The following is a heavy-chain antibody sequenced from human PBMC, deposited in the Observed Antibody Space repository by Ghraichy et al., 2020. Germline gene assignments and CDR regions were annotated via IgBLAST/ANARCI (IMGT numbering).Heavy chain of an antibody. CDR2: FFYSGTR. V-gene: IGHV4-39*02. CDR3: ASPGGDFGSGGSGNY. Sequence: SETLSLTCSVSGDSISSRGYYWAWIRQPPGKGLEWIGSFFYSGTRQYSPSLRSRASISVDSSKNHFSLKLSSVTAADTAVYFCASPGGDFGSGGSGNYWGQGTQVTVSS. CDR1: GDSISSRGYY. D-gene: IGHD2-15*01. J-gene: IGHJ4*02.